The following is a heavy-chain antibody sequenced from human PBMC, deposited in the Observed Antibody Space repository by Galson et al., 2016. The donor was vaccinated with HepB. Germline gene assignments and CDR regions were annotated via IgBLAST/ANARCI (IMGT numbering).Heavy chain of an antibody. CDR3: VYNSPRQQLAPNNYQHYDRDV. D-gene: IGHD6-13*01. V-gene: IGHV2-5*04. CDR2: IYWDDDN. Sequence: ALVKPTQTLTLTCTFSGFSLTTSGVSVGWIRQPPGKALEWLALIYWDDDNRYSPSLNTRLTITKDTSKNQVVLTVTNMDPVDTGTYYCVYNSPRQQLAPNNYQHYDRDVGGKATTVTVPS. CDR1: GFSLTTSGVS. J-gene: IGHJ6*03.